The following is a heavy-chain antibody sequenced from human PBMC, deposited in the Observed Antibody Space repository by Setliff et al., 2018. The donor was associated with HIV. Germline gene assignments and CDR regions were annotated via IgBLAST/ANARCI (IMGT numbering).Heavy chain of an antibody. J-gene: IGHJ4*02. CDR2: VYYTGTT. Sequence: PSETLSLTCTVSGGSISSITHYWGWFRQPPGKGLECIGTVYYTGTTYYNSSLESRVTISVDTSRNQFSLKLYSVTAADTAVYYCARIFGFTTASYARGNDYWGRGTLVTVSS. D-gene: IGHD3-16*01. CDR1: GGSISSITHY. CDR3: ARIFGFTTASYARGNDY. V-gene: IGHV4-39*01.